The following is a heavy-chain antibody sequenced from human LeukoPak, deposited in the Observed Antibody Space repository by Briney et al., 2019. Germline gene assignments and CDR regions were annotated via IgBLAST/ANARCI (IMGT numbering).Heavy chain of an antibody. D-gene: IGHD2-21*02. CDR2: IYPGDSDT. CDR3: ARGVYCGGDCYNWFDP. V-gene: IGHV5-51*01. CDR1: GYSFTSYW. J-gene: IGHJ5*02. Sequence: GESLKISCKGSGYSFTSYWIGWVRQTPGKGLEWMGIIYPGDSDTRYSPSFQGQVTISADKSISTAYLQWSSLKASDTAMYYCARGVYCGGDCYNWFDPWGQGTLVTVSS.